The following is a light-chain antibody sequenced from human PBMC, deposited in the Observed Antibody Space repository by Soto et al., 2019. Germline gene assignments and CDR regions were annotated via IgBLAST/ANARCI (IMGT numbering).Light chain of an antibody. CDR1: SSDVGGYNY. CDR2: DVS. J-gene: IGLJ1*01. CDR3: CSYTTSNTRQIV. Sequence: QSVLTQPASVSGSPGQSITISCTGTSSDVGGYNYVSWYQQHPGKAPKFMTYDVSNRPSGVSNRFSGSKSGNTASLTISGLQAEEEADYYCCSYTTSNTRQIVFGTGTKVTVL. V-gene: IGLV2-14*01.